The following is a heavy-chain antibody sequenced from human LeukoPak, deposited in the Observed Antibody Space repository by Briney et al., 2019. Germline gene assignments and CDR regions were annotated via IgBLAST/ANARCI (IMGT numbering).Heavy chain of an antibody. CDR3: VRVAAVGNSKYFDY. V-gene: IGHV4-59*01. CDR1: GGSISSYY. Sequence: SETLSLTCTVSGGSISSYYWSWIRQPPGKGLEWIGYIYYSGSTNYNPSLKSRVTISVDTSRNQFSLKVSSVTAADTAVYYCVRVAAVGNSKYFDYWGQGALVTVSS. J-gene: IGHJ4*02. CDR2: IYYSGST. D-gene: IGHD6-13*01.